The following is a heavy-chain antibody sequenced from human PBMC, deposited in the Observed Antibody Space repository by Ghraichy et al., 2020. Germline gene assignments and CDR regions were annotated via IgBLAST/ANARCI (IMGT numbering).Heavy chain of an antibody. CDR2: ISSSSSYI. CDR1: GFTFSSYS. J-gene: IGHJ4*02. D-gene: IGHD1-26*01. V-gene: IGHV3-21*01. CDR3: ARDWDRAFDY. Sequence: GSLRLSCAASGFTFSSYSMNWVRQAPGKGLEWVSSISSSSSYIYYADSVKSRFTISRDNAKNSLYLQMNSLRAEDTAVYYCARDWDRAFDYWGQGTLVTVSS.